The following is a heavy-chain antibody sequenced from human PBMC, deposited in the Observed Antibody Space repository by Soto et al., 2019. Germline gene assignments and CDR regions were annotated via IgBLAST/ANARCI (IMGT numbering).Heavy chain of an antibody. V-gene: IGHV1-18*01. J-gene: IGHJ6*02. Sequence: QVQLVQSGAEVKKPGASVTVSCKTSGYTFSNYGINWVRQAPGQGLERMGWISGYNGNTNYAQTVQGRVAMTTVTATSTVYMELRSLQSDDTAIYYCSRFIMVGGWFDPNYYHGMDVWGQGTTVTVSS. CDR3: SRFIMVGGWFDPNYYHGMDV. CDR1: GYTFSNYG. D-gene: IGHD6-19*01. CDR2: ISGYNGNT.